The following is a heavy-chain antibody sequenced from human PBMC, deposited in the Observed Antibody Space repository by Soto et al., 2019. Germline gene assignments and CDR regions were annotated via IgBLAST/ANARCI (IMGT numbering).Heavy chain of an antibody. CDR1: GGSFSSYA. D-gene: IGHD3-9*01. J-gene: IGHJ4*02. CDR3: ARAVLRYFDWFEYYFDY. V-gene: IGHV1-69*13. CDR2: IIPIFGTA. Sequence: SVKVSCKASGGSFSSYAISWVRQAPGQGLEWMGGIIPIFGTANYAQKFQGRVTITADESTSTAYMELSSLRSEDTAVYYCARAVLRYFDWFEYYFDYWGQGTLVTVSS.